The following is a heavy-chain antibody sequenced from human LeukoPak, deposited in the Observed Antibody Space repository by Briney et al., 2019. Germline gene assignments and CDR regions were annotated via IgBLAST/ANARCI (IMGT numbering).Heavy chain of an antibody. CDR1: GFTFSSYE. Sequence: PGGSLRLSCAASGFTFSSYEMNWVRQAPGKGLEWVGFIRSKAYGGTTEYAASVKGRFTISRDDSKSIAYLQMNSLKTEDTAVYYCTGGHDYGGNSDGLDYWGQGTLVTVSS. CDR2: IRSKAYGGTT. D-gene: IGHD4-23*01. V-gene: IGHV3-49*04. J-gene: IGHJ4*02. CDR3: TGGHDYGGNSDGLDY.